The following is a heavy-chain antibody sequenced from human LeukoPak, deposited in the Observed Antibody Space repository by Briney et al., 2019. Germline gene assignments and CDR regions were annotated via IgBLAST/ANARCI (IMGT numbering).Heavy chain of an antibody. D-gene: IGHD5-24*01. Sequence: SVKVSCKASGYTFTGYFMNWVRQAPGQGLEWMGRINPNNGGTNYAQNFQVRVTMTRDTSISTAYMELSSLRSEDTAVYYCARVGDGLNDAFDIWGQGTKVTVSS. CDR2: INPNNGGT. CDR3: ARVGDGLNDAFDI. V-gene: IGHV1-2*06. J-gene: IGHJ3*02. CDR1: GYTFTGYF.